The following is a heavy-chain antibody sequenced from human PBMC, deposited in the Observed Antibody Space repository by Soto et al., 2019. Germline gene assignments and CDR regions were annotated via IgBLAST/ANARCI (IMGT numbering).Heavy chain of an antibody. Sequence: QVQRVQSGAEVKKPGASVKVSCKASGYTFTSYAMHWVRQAPGQRLEWMGWINAGNGNTKYSQKFQGRVTISRDTSASTAYMELSSLRSEDTAVYYCARSIVVVTALDYWGQGTLVTVSS. V-gene: IGHV1-3*01. J-gene: IGHJ4*02. CDR2: INAGNGNT. D-gene: IGHD2-21*02. CDR1: GYTFTSYA. CDR3: ARSIVVVTALDY.